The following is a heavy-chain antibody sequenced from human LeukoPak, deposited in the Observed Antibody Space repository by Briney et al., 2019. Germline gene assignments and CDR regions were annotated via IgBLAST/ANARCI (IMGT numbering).Heavy chain of an antibody. CDR3: ARAHMVRGVIDI. CDR1: GFTFSSYG. V-gene: IGHV3-30*02. Sequence: GGSLRLSCAASGFTFSSYGMHWVRQAPGKGLEWVAFLRYDGSNKYYADSVKGRFTLSRDKSKNTLYLQMNSLGAEDTAVYYCARAHMVRGVIDIWGQGTMVTVSS. CDR2: LRYDGSNK. J-gene: IGHJ3*02. D-gene: IGHD3-10*01.